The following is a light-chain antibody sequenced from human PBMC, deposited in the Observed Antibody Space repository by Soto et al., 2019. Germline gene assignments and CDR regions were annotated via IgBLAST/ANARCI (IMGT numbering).Light chain of an antibody. J-gene: IGKJ1*01. Sequence: DIQMTQSPSPLSASVGDRVTITCRASQSISSWLAWYQQKLGRAPRLLIYDASSLEGGVPSRFSGSGYGTECTLTISSLQPDDVATYYCQQYETFSGTFGPGTKVDI. V-gene: IGKV1-5*01. CDR2: DAS. CDR3: QQYETFSGT. CDR1: QSISSW.